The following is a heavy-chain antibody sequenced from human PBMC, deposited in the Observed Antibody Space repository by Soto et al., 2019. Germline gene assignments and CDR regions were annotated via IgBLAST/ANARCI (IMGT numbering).Heavy chain of an antibody. CDR1: GYVFTEYH. CDR2: ISPRNGDT. Sequence: ASVKVTCKTSGYVFTEYHIHWVRQVPGRGLEWMGRISPRNGDTHYAERFQGRVTMTRDTSTNTVYMEINNLRFGDTAIFFCLRDKLTSGIDYFDSWGQGTPVTVSS. J-gene: IGHJ4*02. D-gene: IGHD5-12*01. V-gene: IGHV1-2*06. CDR3: LRDKLTSGIDYFDS.